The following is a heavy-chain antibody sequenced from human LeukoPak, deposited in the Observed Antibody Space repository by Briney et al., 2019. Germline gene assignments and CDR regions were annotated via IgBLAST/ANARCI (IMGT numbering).Heavy chain of an antibody. CDR2: ISAYNGNT. CDR1: GGTFSSYS. J-gene: IGHJ2*01. CDR3: ARSIVGATWYFDL. V-gene: IGHV1-18*01. D-gene: IGHD1-26*01. Sequence: ASVKVSCKASGGTFSSYSITWVRQAPGQGLEWMGWISAYNGNTNYAQKLQGRVTMTTDTSTSTAYMELRSLRSDDTAVYYCARSIVGATWYFDLWGRGTLVTVSS.